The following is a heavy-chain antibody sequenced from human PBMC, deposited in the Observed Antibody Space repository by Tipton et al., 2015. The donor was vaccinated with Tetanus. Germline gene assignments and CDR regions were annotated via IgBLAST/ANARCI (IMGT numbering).Heavy chain of an antibody. CDR2: ISSSSSYI. J-gene: IGHJ5*02. CDR1: GFTFSSYA. D-gene: IGHD4-11*01. Sequence: SLRLSCAASGFTFSSYAMSWVRQAPGKGLEWVSSISSSSSYIYYADSVKGRFTISRDNAKNSLYLQMNSLRAEDTAVYYCARDSTTVTTGFDPWGQGTLVTVSS. CDR3: ARDSTTVTTGFDP. V-gene: IGHV3-21*01.